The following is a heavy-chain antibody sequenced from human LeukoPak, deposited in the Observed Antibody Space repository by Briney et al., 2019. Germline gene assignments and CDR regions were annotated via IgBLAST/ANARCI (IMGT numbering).Heavy chain of an antibody. CDR3: AKDRQQLVPVFDY. CDR1: GFTFSSYW. J-gene: IGHJ4*02. V-gene: IGHV3-74*01. D-gene: IGHD6-13*01. Sequence: GGSLRLSCAASGFTFSSYWMHWVRQAPGKGLVWVPRINSDGSSTSYADSVKGRFTISRDNSKNTLYLQMNSLRAEDTAVYYCAKDRQQLVPVFDYWGQGTLVTVSS. CDR2: INSDGSST.